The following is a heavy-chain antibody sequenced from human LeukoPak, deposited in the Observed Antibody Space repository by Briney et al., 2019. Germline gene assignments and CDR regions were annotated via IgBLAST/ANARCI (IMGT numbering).Heavy chain of an antibody. CDR3: AKAPVSGSRSPLDY. D-gene: IGHD1-26*01. V-gene: IGHV3-30*18. J-gene: IGHJ4*02. CDR2: ISYDGSDK. CDR1: GFTFISYG. Sequence: GGSLRLSCAASGFTFISYGMHWVRQAPGKGLEWLAVISYDGSDKYYADSVKGQFTISRDNSKNTLFLEMISLRAEDTALYYCAKAPVSGSRSPLDYWGQGTLVTVSS.